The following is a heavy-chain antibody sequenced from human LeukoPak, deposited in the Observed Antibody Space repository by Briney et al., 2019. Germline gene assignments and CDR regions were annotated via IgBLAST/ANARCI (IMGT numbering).Heavy chain of an antibody. Sequence: ASVKVSCKASGYTFTSYYMHWVRQAPGQGVEWMGISNPSGGSTSYAQKFQGRVTTTRDTSTSTVYMELSSLRSEDTAVYYCARVPRKILGSSGYYFDYWGQGALVTVSS. CDR3: ARVPRKILGSSGYYFDY. D-gene: IGHD3-22*01. CDR2: SNPSGGST. J-gene: IGHJ4*02. CDR1: GYTFTSYY. V-gene: IGHV1-46*01.